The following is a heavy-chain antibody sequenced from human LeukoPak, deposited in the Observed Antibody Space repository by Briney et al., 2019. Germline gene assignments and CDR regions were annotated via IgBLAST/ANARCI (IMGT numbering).Heavy chain of an antibody. J-gene: IGHJ4*02. D-gene: IGHD3-10*01. CDR3: ARGNPENVLLWFGESTQFDY. Sequence: ASVKVSCKASGYTFTNYYIHWVRQAPGQGLEWMAIINPSGGSTSYAQKFQGRVTMTRNTSISTAYMELSSLRSEDTAVYYCARGNPENVLLWFGESTQFDYWGQGTLVTVSS. CDR1: GYTFTNYY. V-gene: IGHV1-46*01. CDR2: INPSGGST.